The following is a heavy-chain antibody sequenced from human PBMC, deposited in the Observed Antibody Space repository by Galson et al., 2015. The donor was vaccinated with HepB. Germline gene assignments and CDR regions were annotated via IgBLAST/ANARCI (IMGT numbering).Heavy chain of an antibody. CDR1: GFTFRSYS. CDR3: ARGGTVADY. D-gene: IGHD6-19*01. V-gene: IGHV3-21*04. J-gene: IGHJ4*02. Sequence: SLRLSCAASGFTFRSYSMNWVRQAPGKGLEWVSSISSQSYYIYYADSVKGRFTISRDDAKNSLDLAMNSLRDDDTAVYYCARGGTVADYWGQGTLVTASS. CDR2: ISSQSYYI.